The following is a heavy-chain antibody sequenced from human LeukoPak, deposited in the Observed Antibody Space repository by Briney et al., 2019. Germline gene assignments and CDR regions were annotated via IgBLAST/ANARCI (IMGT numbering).Heavy chain of an antibody. V-gene: IGHV3-7*03. D-gene: IGHD5-18*01. CDR2: IKLDGSEA. J-gene: IGHJ4*02. CDR1: GFTFRSRW. Sequence: GGSLRLSWVVAGFTFRSRWVSWVRQAPGKGLEWLANIKLDGSEAFYVDSLKGRFTISRDNAKSSLFLQMNSLRVEDTAVYYCTRDRYGDWGQGTLVTVSS. CDR3: TRDRYGD.